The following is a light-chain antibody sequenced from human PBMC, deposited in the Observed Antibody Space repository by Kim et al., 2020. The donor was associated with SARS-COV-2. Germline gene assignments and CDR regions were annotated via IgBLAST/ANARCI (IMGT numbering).Light chain of an antibody. CDR2: GAS. Sequence: PGERVTLSCRASQSVSSSYLTWYQQKPGQAPRLLIYGASTMATGIPARFSGSGSGTDFTLTISSLQPEDFAVYYCQQDYNLPYTFGQGTKLEI. V-gene: IGKV3D-7*01. CDR3: QQDYNLPYT. CDR1: QSVSSSY. J-gene: IGKJ2*01.